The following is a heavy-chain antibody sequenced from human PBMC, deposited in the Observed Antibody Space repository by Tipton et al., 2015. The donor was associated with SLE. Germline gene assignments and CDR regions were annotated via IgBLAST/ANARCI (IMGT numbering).Heavy chain of an antibody. D-gene: IGHD1-26*01. V-gene: IGHV4-39*07. Sequence: TLSLTCTVSAGSITSGNYYWSWIRQHPGKGLEWIGSIYHSGSTYYNPSLKSRVTISVDTSKNQFSLKLSSVTAADTAVYYCARDGEWELDYYYYMDVWGKGTTVTVSS. CDR2: IYHSGST. J-gene: IGHJ6*03. CDR1: AGSITSGNYY. CDR3: ARDGEWELDYYYYMDV.